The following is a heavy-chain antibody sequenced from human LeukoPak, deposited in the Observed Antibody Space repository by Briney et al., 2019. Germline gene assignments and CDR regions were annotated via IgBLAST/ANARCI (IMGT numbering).Heavy chain of an antibody. D-gene: IGHD6-6*01. V-gene: IGHV1-46*01. CDR3: ARSEQLVRYFYFDY. Sequence: GASVKVSCKASGYTFTSYYMHWVRQAPGQGLEWMGIINPSGGSKSYAKKFHGRVPMTRDMYTTTVYMELSSLRSEDTAVYYCARSEQLVRYFYFDYWGQGTLVTVSS. J-gene: IGHJ4*02. CDR1: GYTFTSYY. CDR2: INPSGGSK.